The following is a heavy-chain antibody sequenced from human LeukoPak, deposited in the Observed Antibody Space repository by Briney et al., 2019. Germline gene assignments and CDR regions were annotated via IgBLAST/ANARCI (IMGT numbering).Heavy chain of an antibody. CDR3: TRDTFGPDDH. CDR1: GFTVSSNY. V-gene: IGHV3-74*01. CDR2: INTDGSIT. J-gene: IGHJ5*02. Sequence: GGSLRLSCAASGFTVSSNYMSWVRQAPGKGLVWVSRINTDGSITNYADSVRGRFTISRDNAKRTLFLQMNSLRAEDTAVYYCTRDTFGPDDHWGQGTLVTVSS. D-gene: IGHD3-16*01.